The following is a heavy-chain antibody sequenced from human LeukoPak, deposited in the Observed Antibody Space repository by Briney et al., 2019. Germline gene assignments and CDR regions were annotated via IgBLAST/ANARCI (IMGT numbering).Heavy chain of an antibody. CDR2: IYTSGST. V-gene: IGHV4-61*02. J-gene: IGHJ4*02. CDR1: GGSISSGSYY. D-gene: IGHD3-22*01. CDR3: ARDYYYDSSGLDY. Sequence: SQTLSLTCTVSGGSISSGSYYWSWIRQPAGKGLEWIGRIYTSGSTNYNPSLKSRVTISVDTSKNQFSLKLSSMTAADTAVYNCARDYYYDSSGLDYWGQGTLVTVSS.